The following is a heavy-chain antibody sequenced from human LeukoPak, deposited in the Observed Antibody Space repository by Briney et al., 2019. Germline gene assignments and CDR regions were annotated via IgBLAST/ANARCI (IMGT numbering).Heavy chain of an antibody. J-gene: IGHJ4*02. CDR1: GGSISSGGSY. CDR3: ALGGDFDY. D-gene: IGHD3-3*01. Sequence: SQTLSLTCIVSGGSISSGGSYWSWIRQHPGKGLEWIGYIFYSGSTYYNPSLKSRVTISVDTSKNQFSLKLSSVTAADTAVYYCALGGDFDYWGQGTLVTVSS. CDR2: IFYSGST. V-gene: IGHV4-31*03.